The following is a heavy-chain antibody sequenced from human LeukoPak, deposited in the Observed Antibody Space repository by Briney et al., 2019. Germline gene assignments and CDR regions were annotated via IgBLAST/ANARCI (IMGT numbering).Heavy chain of an antibody. CDR2: ISAYNGNT. Sequence: ASVKVSCKASGYTFTSYGISWVRQAPGQGLEWMGLISAYNGNTNYAQKLQGRVTMTTDTSTSTAYMELRSLRSDDTAVYYCAREFLVDTAMVKFDYWGQGTLVTVSS. CDR3: AREFLVDTAMVKFDY. D-gene: IGHD5-18*01. J-gene: IGHJ4*02. CDR1: GYTFTSYG. V-gene: IGHV1-18*01.